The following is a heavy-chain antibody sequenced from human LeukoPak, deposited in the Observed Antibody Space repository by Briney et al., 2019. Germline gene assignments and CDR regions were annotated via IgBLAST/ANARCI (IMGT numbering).Heavy chain of an antibody. V-gene: IGHV1-46*01. D-gene: IGHD5-18*01. CDR2: INPSGGST. CDR3: ARGQYRYAVDY. Sequence: ASVKVSCKASGDSFTSYYMHWVRQAPGQGREWMGIINPSGGSTSYAQKFQGRVTMTRDMSTSTVYMELSNLRSEDTAVYYCARGQYRYAVDYWGQGTLVTVSS. J-gene: IGHJ4*02. CDR1: GDSFTSYY.